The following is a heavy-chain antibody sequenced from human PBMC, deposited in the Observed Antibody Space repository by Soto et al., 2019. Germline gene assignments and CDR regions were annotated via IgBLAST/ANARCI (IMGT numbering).Heavy chain of an antibody. CDR3: ARIKWGLDYYNGMDV. D-gene: IGHD1-26*01. Sequence: QVQLVQSGAEVKKSGASVKVSCKASGYSVSDYFIQWVRQAPGQGLEWVAWINPKSAATNYAKKFQGRVSLTWDTSFSTAYMELTRLRPDATAVYYCARIKWGLDYYNGMDVWGQGTTVIVSS. J-gene: IGHJ6*02. CDR2: INPKSAAT. CDR1: GYSVSDYF. V-gene: IGHV1-2*02.